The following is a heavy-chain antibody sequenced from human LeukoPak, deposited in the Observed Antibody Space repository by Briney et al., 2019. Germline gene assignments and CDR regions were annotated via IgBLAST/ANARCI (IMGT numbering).Heavy chain of an antibody. Sequence: ASVKVSCKASGYTFTSYAMHWVRQAPGQRLEWMGWINAGNGNTKYSQKFQGRVTITRDTSASTAYMELSSLRSEDTAVYYCARDPFVLRLIGDAFDIWGQGTMVTVSS. J-gene: IGHJ3*02. CDR3: ARDPFVLRLIGDAFDI. CDR2: INAGNGNT. CDR1: GYTFTSYA. V-gene: IGHV1-3*01. D-gene: IGHD3-3*01.